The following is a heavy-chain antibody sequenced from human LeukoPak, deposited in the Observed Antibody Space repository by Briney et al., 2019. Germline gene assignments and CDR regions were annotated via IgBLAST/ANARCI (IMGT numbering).Heavy chain of an antibody. Sequence: GWSLRLSCAASGFTFSSYAMSWVRKAPGKGLEWDSAISGSGGSTYYADSVKGRFTISRDNSKDTLYLQMNSLRAEDTAVFFQAEAGIRDQDYYYYMDVWGKGTTVTVSS. CDR1: GFTFSSYA. CDR3: AEAGIRDQDYYYYMDV. V-gene: IGHV3-23*01. CDR2: ISGSGGST. D-gene: IGHD6-13*01. J-gene: IGHJ6*03.